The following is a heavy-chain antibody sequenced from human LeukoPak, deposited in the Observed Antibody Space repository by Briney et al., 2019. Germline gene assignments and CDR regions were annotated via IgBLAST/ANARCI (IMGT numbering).Heavy chain of an antibody. J-gene: IGHJ4*02. CDR3: AKGLRQQLVQGSFDY. D-gene: IGHD6-13*01. CDR1: GFTVSSNY. Sequence: GGSLRLSCAASGFTVSSNYMSWVRQAPGKGLEWVSVIYSGGSTYYADSVKGRFTISRDNSKNTLYLQMNSLRAEDTAVYYCAKGLRQQLVQGSFDYWGQGTLVTVSS. CDR2: IYSGGST. V-gene: IGHV3-53*05.